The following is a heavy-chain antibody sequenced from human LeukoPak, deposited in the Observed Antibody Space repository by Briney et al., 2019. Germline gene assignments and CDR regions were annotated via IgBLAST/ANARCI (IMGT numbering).Heavy chain of an antibody. D-gene: IGHD4-17*01. CDR2: INPNSGGT. CDR3: ARHGRRMTTVTYFDY. CDR1: GYTFTGYY. Sequence: ASVKVSCKASGYTFTGYYIHWVRQAPGQGLEWMGWINPNSGGTNYAQKLQGRVTMTTDTSTSTAYMELRSLRSDDTAVYYCARHGRRMTTVTYFDYWGQETLVTVSS. V-gene: IGHV1-2*02. J-gene: IGHJ4*02.